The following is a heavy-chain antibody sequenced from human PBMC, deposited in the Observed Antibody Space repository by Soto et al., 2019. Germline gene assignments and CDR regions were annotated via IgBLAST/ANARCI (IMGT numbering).Heavy chain of an antibody. D-gene: IGHD3-3*01. CDR1: GYTVNMYV. Sequence: ASVKVACRSTGYTVNMYVFEGVLQANRQGLELTGWVSAYDGKTTYAQKFQGRVTLTTDTSTSTAYMELRSLRSDDTAIYYCARDAHEFWTSYCFDPWGQGTPVTVSS. CDR3: ARDAHEFWTSYCFDP. J-gene: IGHJ5*02. V-gene: IGHV1-18*04. CDR2: VSAYDGKT.